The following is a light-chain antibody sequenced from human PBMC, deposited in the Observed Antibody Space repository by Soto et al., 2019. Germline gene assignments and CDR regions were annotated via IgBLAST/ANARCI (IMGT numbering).Light chain of an antibody. CDR2: GAS. CDR3: QQLNSHPLT. J-gene: IGKJ4*01. Sequence: DIQLTQSPSFLSASVGDRVTITCRASQGISSYLAWYQQKPGKAPKLLIYGASTLHSGVPSRFSGSGSGTEFTLTISSLQPEDFATYYCQQLNSHPLTFGGGTKVEIK. V-gene: IGKV1-9*01. CDR1: QGISSY.